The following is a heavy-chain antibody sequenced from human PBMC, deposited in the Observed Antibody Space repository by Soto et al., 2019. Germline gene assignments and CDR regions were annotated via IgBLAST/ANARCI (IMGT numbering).Heavy chain of an antibody. V-gene: IGHV4-31*03. D-gene: IGHD1-26*01. CDR3: ARDIVDGAHAPWFDP. Sequence: QVQLQESGPGLVKPSQTLSLTCTVSGGSISSGGYYWSWIRQHPGKGLEWIGYTYYSGSTYYNPSLKSRVTISVDTSKNQFSLKLSSVTAAYTAVYYCARDIVDGAHAPWFDPWGQGTLVTVSS. CDR2: TYYSGST. J-gene: IGHJ5*02. CDR1: GGSISSGGYY.